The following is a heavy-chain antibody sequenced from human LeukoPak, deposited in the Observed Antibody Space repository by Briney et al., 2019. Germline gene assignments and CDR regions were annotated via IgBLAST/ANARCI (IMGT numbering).Heavy chain of an antibody. V-gene: IGHV4-59*08. CDR1: GGSISSYY. CDR3: ARHLDRRDYSHGFLMTNWFDP. J-gene: IGHJ5*02. D-gene: IGHD5-18*01. Sequence: SETLSLTCTVSGGSISSYYWSWIRQPPGKGLEWIGYIYYSGSTKYNPSLKSRVTISVDTSKNQFSLKLSSVTAADTAVYYCARHLDRRDYSHGFLMTNWFDPWAQGTLVTVSS. CDR2: IYYSGST.